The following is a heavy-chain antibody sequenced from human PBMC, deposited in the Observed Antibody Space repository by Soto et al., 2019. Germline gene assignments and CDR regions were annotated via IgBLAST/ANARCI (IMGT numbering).Heavy chain of an antibody. Sequence: GASVKGSCKASVYTMTRDFMHWVRQDTGQGLEWMGIINPSGGSTSYAQKFQGRVTMTRDTSTSTVYMALSSLRSEDTAVYYRARASSGAIYAHFDYWGQGTLVTVFS. V-gene: IGHV1-46*01. CDR2: INPSGGST. D-gene: IGHD6-25*01. CDR1: VYTMTRDF. CDR3: ARASSGAIYAHFDY. J-gene: IGHJ4*02.